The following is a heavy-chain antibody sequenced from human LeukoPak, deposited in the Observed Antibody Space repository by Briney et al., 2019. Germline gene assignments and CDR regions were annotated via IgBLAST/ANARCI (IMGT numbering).Heavy chain of an antibody. D-gene: IGHD2-15*01. V-gene: IGHV3-11*06. CDR2: ISSSSSYT. CDR3: ARAQTQYCSGGSCYPGYYGMDV. J-gene: IGHJ6*04. CDR1: GFTFSDYY. Sequence: PGGSLRLSCAASGFTFSDYYMSWIRQAPGKGLEWVSYISSSSSYTNYADSVKGRFTISRDNAKNSLYLQINSLRAEDTAVYYCARAQTQYCSGGSCYPGYYGMDVWGKGTTVTVSP.